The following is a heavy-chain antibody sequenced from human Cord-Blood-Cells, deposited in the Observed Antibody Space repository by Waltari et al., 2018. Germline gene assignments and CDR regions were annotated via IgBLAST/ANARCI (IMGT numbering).Heavy chain of an antibody. J-gene: IGHJ6*03. CDR3: ARFGDSSSWYFNYYYMDV. CDR1: GYTFTGYY. Sequence: QVQLVQSGAEVKKPGASVKVSCKASGYTFTGYYMHWVRQAPGQGLEWMGWINPNSGGKNYAQKFQGRVTMTSDTSISTAYMELSRLRSDDTAVYYCARFGDSSSWYFNYYYMDVWGKGTTVTVSS. V-gene: IGHV1-2*02. D-gene: IGHD6-13*01. CDR2: INPNSGGK.